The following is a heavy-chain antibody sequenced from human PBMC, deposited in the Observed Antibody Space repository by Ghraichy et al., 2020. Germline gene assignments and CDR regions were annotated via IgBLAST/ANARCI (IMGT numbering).Heavy chain of an antibody. CDR2: INHSGST. J-gene: IGHJ5*02. CDR1: GGSFSGYY. CDR3: ARVRRRTYYYGSDASVQNNWFDP. V-gene: IGHV4-34*01. D-gene: IGHD3-10*01. Sequence: ETLSLTCAVYGGSFSGYYWSWIRQPPGKGLEWIGEINHSGSTNYNPSLKSRVTISVDTSKNQFSLKLSSVTAADTAVYYCARVRRRTYYYGSDASVQNNWFDPWGQGTLVTVSS.